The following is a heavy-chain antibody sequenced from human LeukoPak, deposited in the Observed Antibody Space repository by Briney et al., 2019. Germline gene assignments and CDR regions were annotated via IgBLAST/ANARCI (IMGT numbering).Heavy chain of an antibody. J-gene: IGHJ4*02. CDR1: GGSIGRYY. CDR2: IYYDGTT. Sequence: PSETLSLTCSISGGSIGRYYWSWIRQPPGKGLEWIGYIYYDGTTNYSRSLKSRVTISVDTSKNHFSLKLTSVTAADTAVYYCARLYLRELADYWGQGTLVTVSS. V-gene: IGHV4-59*08. CDR3: ARLYLRELADY. D-gene: IGHD3-10*01.